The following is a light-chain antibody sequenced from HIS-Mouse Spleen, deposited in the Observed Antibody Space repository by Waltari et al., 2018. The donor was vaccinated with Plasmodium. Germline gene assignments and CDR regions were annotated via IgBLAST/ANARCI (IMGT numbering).Light chain of an antibody. CDR3: YSTDSSGNHRV. J-gene: IGLJ3*02. V-gene: IGLV3-10*01. CDR1: ALPKKY. CDR2: EDS. Sequence: SYELTQPPSVSVSPGQTARTTCSGYALPKKYSYWYQQKSGQAPGLVIYEDSKRPSGIPERFSGSSSGTMATLTISGAQVEDEADYYCYSTDSSGNHRVFGGGTKLTVL.